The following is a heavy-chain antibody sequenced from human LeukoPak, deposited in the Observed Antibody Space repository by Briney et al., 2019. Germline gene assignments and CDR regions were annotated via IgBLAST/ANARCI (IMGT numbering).Heavy chain of an antibody. J-gene: IGHJ5*02. V-gene: IGHV1-46*01. D-gene: IGHD6-13*01. CDR3: ARDGKFNGAVAGSACYWFAP. CDR1: GYTFASYY. CDR2: INPSGGST. Sequence: ASVQVSCKASGYTFASYYMHWVRQAPGQGLEWMGLINPSGGSTSYAQKFQGRVTMTRDTSTSTVYMELSSLRSEDTAVYYCARDGKFNGAVAGSACYWFAPWGQGTLVTVSS.